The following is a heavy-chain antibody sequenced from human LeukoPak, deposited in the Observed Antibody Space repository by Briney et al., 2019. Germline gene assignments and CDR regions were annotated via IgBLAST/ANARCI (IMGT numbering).Heavy chain of an antibody. V-gene: IGHV4-31*03. D-gene: IGHD5-24*01. J-gene: IGHJ6*03. CDR3: ARDRRDGYNYYMDV. Sequence: SQTLSLTCTVSGGSISSGGYYWSWIRQHPGKGLEWIGYIYYSGSTYYNPSLKSRVTISVDTSKNQFSLKLSSVTAADTAVYYCARDRRDGYNYYMDVWGKGTTVTVSS. CDR1: GGSISSGGYY. CDR2: IYYSGST.